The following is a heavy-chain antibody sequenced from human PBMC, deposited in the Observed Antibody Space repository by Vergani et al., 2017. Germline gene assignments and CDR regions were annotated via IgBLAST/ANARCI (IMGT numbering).Heavy chain of an antibody. CDR3: ANGGGGVRDSGNYNFDV. CDR1: GGSISSDSYY. J-gene: IGHJ4*02. CDR2: IYITGST. Sequence: QVQLQESGPGLVKPSQTLSLTCTVSGGSISSDSYYWNWIRQPAGKGLEWIGRIYITGSTNYNPSLKSRVTISVDTSKNQFSLSLTSVTAADTAVYYCANGGGGVRDSGNYNFDVWGQGTLVTVSS. V-gene: IGHV4-61*02. D-gene: IGHD3-10*01.